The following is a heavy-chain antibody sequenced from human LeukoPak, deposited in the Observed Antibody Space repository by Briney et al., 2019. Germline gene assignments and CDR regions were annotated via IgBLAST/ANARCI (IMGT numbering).Heavy chain of an antibody. D-gene: IGHD2-2*01. V-gene: IGHV3-66*01. J-gene: IGHJ3*02. CDR2: IYSGGST. CDR3: ARVVPGAFDI. Sequence: GGSLRLSCAASGFTVSSNYMSWVRQAPGKGLEWVSVIYSGGSTYYADSVKGRFTISRDSSKNTLYLQMNSLRAEDAAVYYCARVVPGAFDIWGQGTMVTVSS. CDR1: GFTVSSNY.